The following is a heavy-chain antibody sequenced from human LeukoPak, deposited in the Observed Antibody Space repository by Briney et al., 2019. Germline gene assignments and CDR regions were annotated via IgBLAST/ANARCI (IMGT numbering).Heavy chain of an antibody. CDR2: IKEDGSET. CDR3: ARDWRPFLAAAGSRLFDY. V-gene: IGHV3-7*01. Sequence: GGSLRLSCAGSGFSFSSHWMSWVRQAPGQGLEWVANIKEDGSETLYVDSVKGRFTVSRDNAKNSLYLQMNSLRAEDTAVYYCARDWRPFLAAAGSRLFDYWGQGTLVTVSS. D-gene: IGHD6-13*01. J-gene: IGHJ4*02. CDR1: GFSFSSHW.